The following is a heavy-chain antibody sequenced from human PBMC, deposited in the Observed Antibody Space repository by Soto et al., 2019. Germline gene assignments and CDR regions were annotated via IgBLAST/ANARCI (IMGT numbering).Heavy chain of an antibody. D-gene: IGHD6-13*01. Sequence: LRLSCAASGFTFSSYAMHWVRQAPGKGLEWVAVISYDGSNKYYADSVKGRFTISRDNSKNTLYLQMNSLRAEDTAVYYCARAGKAGSIAAAGTHYYYYGMDVWGQGTTVTVSS. CDR1: GFTFSSYA. J-gene: IGHJ6*02. CDR2: ISYDGSNK. V-gene: IGHV3-30-3*01. CDR3: ARAGKAGSIAAAGTHYYYYGMDV.